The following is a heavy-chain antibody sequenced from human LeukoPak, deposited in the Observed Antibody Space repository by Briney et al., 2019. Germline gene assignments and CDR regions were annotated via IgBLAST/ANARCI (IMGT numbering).Heavy chain of an antibody. J-gene: IGHJ3*02. D-gene: IGHD4-23*01. Sequence: SETLSLTCAVYGGSFSGYYWSWIRQPPGKGLEWIGEINHSGSTNYNPSLKSRVTMSVDTSKNQFSLKLSSVTAADTAVYYCASSDYGGNPYAFDIWGQGTMVTVSS. CDR3: ASSDYGGNPYAFDI. CDR2: INHSGST. CDR1: GGSFSGYY. V-gene: IGHV4-34*01.